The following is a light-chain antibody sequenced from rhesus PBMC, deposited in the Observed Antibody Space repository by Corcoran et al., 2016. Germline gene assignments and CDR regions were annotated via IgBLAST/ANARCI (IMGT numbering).Light chain of an antibody. CDR3: QHYYSTPT. CDR2: EAS. J-gene: IGKJ4*01. Sequence: DIQMTQSPSSLSASVGDRVTITCRASQGITNDLAWYQQKPGETPKLLIYEASSLQSGITSRFSGSGSGTDFTLTISSLQSEDFATYYCQHYYSTPTFGGGTKVEIK. V-gene: IGKV1-25*01. CDR1: QGITND.